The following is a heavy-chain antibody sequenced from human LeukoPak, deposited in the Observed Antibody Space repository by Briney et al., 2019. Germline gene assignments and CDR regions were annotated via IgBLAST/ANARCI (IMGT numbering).Heavy chain of an antibody. J-gene: IGHJ4*02. CDR3: AKRSHGSGSYYPPLPFDY. Sequence: GGSLRLSCAASGFTFRDYGMSWVRQAPGKGLEWVSSMSGSGGSRYYADSVKGRFTISRDNSKNTLYLQMNSLRAEDTAVYYCAKRSHGSGSYYPPLPFDYWGQGTLVTVSS. CDR2: MSGSGGSR. CDR1: GFTFRDYG. V-gene: IGHV3-23*01. D-gene: IGHD3-10*01.